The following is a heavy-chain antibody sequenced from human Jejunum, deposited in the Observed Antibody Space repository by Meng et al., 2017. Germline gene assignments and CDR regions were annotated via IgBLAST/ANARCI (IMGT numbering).Heavy chain of an antibody. Sequence: RRGGPVLLKPPETLSLTCAAYGGPSSGFYLSWIRQPPGKGLEWIGEIHPSGSTDYNPSLKSRLTISLDTSKNQFSLSLNSATAADTGIYYCTRGTDRAKSGDYWGQGTLVTVSS. CDR1: GGPSSGFY. D-gene: IGHD1-14*01. V-gene: IGHV4-34*02. CDR3: TRGTDRAKSGDY. J-gene: IGHJ4*02. CDR2: IHPSGST.